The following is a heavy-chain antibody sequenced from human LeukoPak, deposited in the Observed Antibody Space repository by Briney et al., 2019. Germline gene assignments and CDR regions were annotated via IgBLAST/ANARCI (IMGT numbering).Heavy chain of an antibody. CDR2: INHSGST. D-gene: IGHD3-10*01. Sequence: ASETLSLTCTVSGGSISSSSYYWGWIRQPPGKGLEWIGEINHSGSTNYNPSLKSRVTISVDTSKNQFSLKLSSVTAADTAVYYCARRPMVRGVKTSYNQGPNWFDPWGQGTLVTVSS. CDR3: ARRPMVRGVKTSYNQGPNWFDP. CDR1: GGSISSSSYY. V-gene: IGHV4-39*07. J-gene: IGHJ5*02.